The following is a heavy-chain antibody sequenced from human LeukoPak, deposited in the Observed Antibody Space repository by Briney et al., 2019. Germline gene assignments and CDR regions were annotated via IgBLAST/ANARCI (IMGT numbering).Heavy chain of an antibody. Sequence: GGSLRLSCAASGFTVSSSSMNWVRQAPGKGLEWISYISSSSNTIYYADSVKGRFTISRDNAKNSVYLQMNSLRVEDTAVYYCAKDGGSSWYGAFDIWGQGTMVTVSS. J-gene: IGHJ3*02. CDR1: GFTVSSSS. V-gene: IGHV3-48*01. CDR2: ISSSSNTI. D-gene: IGHD6-13*01. CDR3: AKDGGSSWYGAFDI.